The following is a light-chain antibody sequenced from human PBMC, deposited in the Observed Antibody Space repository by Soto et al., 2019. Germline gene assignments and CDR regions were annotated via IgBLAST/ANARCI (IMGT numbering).Light chain of an antibody. V-gene: IGKV3-20*01. CDR1: QSVSSSY. Sequence: EITLTQSPGTLSLSPWERTTLSCRASQSVSSSYLAWYQQKPGQAPRLLIYGASSRATGIPDRFSGSGSGTDFTLTISRLEPEDFAVYYCQQYGSSPLTFGGGTKVDIK. CDR2: GAS. J-gene: IGKJ4*01. CDR3: QQYGSSPLT.